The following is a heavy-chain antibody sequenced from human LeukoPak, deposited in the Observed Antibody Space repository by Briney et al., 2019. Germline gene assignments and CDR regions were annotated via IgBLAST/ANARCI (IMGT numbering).Heavy chain of an antibody. D-gene: IGHD3-10*01. CDR1: GYTFTGYY. V-gene: IGHV1-2*02. Sequence: ASVKVSCKASGYTFTGYYIHWVRQAPGQGLEWMGWINPKSGDTNYTQKFQGRVTMTRDTSISTAYMELSRLRSDDTAVYYCARNRKLLWFGESDYWGQGTLVTVSS. J-gene: IGHJ4*02. CDR3: ARNRKLLWFGESDY. CDR2: INPKSGDT.